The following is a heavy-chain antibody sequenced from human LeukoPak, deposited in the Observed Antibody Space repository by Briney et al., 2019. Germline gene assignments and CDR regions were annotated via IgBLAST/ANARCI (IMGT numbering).Heavy chain of an antibody. J-gene: IGHJ4*02. D-gene: IGHD1-26*01. CDR3: AKDRPSLYSGSYPERFDS. Sequence: GGSLRLSCAASGFTFSSYGMHWVRQAPGKGLEWVAVISYDGSNKYYADSVKGRFTISRDNSKNTLYLQMNSLRAEDTAVYYCAKDRPSLYSGSYPERFDSWGQGTLVTVSS. V-gene: IGHV3-30*18. CDR1: GFTFSSYG. CDR2: ISYDGSNK.